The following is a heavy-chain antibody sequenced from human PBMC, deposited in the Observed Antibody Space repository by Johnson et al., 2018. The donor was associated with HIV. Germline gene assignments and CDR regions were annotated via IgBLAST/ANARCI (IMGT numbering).Heavy chain of an antibody. CDR2: IQNDGTNK. D-gene: IGHD1-26*01. V-gene: IGHV3-33*05. CDR3: ARTRSGSFPHSDPFDT. J-gene: IGHJ3*02. Sequence: QVQLVESGGGVVQPGESLRLSCVASGFIFSNNGVHWVRQAPGKGLEWVAVIQNDGTNKHSADSVKGRFTISRDNAKNSLYLQMNSLTAGDTAVYYCARTRSGSFPHSDPFDTWGQGTMVTVSS. CDR1: GFIFSNNG.